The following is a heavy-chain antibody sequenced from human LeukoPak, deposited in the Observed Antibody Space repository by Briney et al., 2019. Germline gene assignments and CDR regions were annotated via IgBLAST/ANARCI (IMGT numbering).Heavy chain of an antibody. D-gene: IGHD3-22*01. CDR1: GFTFSSYA. Sequence: GGSLRLSCAATGFTFSSYAMSWVRQAPGKGLEWVSAISGSGGSTYYADSVKGRFTISRDNSKNTLYLQMNSLRAEDTAVYYCAKDGGITMIVVVITHFDYWGQGTLVTVSS. CDR3: AKDGGITMIVVVITHFDY. CDR2: ISGSGGST. V-gene: IGHV3-23*01. J-gene: IGHJ4*02.